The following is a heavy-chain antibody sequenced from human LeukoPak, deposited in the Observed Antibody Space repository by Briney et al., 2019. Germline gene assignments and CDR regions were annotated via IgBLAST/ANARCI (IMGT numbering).Heavy chain of an antibody. CDR2: INPNSGGT. CDR3: APTLNYYDSSGYSSPFDY. D-gene: IGHD3-22*01. J-gene: IGHJ4*02. CDR1: GYTFTDYY. Sequence: ASVTVSCKASGYTFTDYYMHWVRQAPGKGLEGMGWINPNSGGTNYAQKFQGRVTMTRDTSISTAFMELSSLRSDDTAVYYCAPTLNYYDSSGYSSPFDYWGQGALVTVSS. V-gene: IGHV1-2*02.